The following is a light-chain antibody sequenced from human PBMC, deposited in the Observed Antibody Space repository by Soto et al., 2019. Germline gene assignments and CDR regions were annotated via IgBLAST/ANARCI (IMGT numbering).Light chain of an antibody. CDR2: GAS. J-gene: IGKJ1*01. V-gene: IGKV3-20*01. CDR1: QSVSNNY. Sequence: EIVSTQSPGTLSLSPGERATLSCRASQSVSNNYLAWYQQKPGQAPRLLIYGASNTATGIPDRFSGSGSGTDFTLTISRLEPEDFAVYYCQKYGSSGTFGQGNKVDIK. CDR3: QKYGSSGT.